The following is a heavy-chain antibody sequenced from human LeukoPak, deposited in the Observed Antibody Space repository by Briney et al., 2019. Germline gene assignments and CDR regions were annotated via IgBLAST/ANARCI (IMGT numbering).Heavy chain of an antibody. D-gene: IGHD6-13*01. CDR1: AGTFSSYA. V-gene: IGHV1-69*04. Sequence: SVKVSCKASAGTFSSYAICWVRQAPGQGLEWMGRIIPILGIANYAQKFQGRVTITADKSTSTAYMELSSLRSEDTAVYYCARVVQYSSSWLGVEALDPWGQGTLVTVSS. J-gene: IGHJ5*02. CDR2: IIPILGIA. CDR3: ARVVQYSSSWLGVEALDP.